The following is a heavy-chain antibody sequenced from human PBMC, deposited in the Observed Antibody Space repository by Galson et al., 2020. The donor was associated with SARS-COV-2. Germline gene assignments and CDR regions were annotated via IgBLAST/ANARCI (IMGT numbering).Heavy chain of an antibody. J-gene: IGHJ6*02. V-gene: IGHV1-18*01. Sequence: ASVKVSCKASGYTFTSYGISWVRQAPGQGLEWMGWISAYNGNTNYAQKLQGRVTMTTDTSTSTAYMELRSLRSDDTAVYYCARQRITMVRGVIHYGMDVWGQGTTVTVSS. CDR1: GYTFTSYG. D-gene: IGHD3-10*01. CDR2: ISAYNGNT. CDR3: ARQRITMVRGVIHYGMDV.